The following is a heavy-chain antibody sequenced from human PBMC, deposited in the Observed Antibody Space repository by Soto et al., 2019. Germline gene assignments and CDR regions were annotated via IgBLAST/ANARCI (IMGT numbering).Heavy chain of an antibody. CDR2: IYPGDSDT. D-gene: IGHD6-6*01. V-gene: IGHV5-51*01. CDR3: ARTRSFTLGFYYDGMDV. Sequence: PRESLKISCKGSGYSFTSYWIGWVRQMPGKGLEWMGIIYPGDSDTRYSPSFQGQVTISADKSLRTAYLQWTSLKASDTALYYCARTRSFTLGFYYDGMDVWGQGTTVTVSS. CDR1: GYSFTSYW. J-gene: IGHJ6*02.